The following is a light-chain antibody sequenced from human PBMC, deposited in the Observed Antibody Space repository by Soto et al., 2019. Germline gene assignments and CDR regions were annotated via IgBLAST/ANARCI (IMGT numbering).Light chain of an antibody. V-gene: IGLV2-14*01. Sequence: QSALTQPASVSGSPGQSITISCTGTSSDVGGYNYVSWYQQHPGKAPKLMIYDVSNRPSGVYNRFSGSKSGNTASLTISGLQAEDDADYYCSSYTSSSTLDVFGTGTKLTVL. CDR1: SSDVGGYNY. J-gene: IGLJ1*01. CDR3: SSYTSSSTLDV. CDR2: DVS.